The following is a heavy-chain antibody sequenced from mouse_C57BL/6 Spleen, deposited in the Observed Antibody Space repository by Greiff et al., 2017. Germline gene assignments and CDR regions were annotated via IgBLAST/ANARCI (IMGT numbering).Heavy chain of an antibody. CDR3: SRDGSHYFDY. J-gene: IGHJ2*01. D-gene: IGHD2-3*01. CDR2: IDPSDSAH. V-gene: IGHV1-52*01. CDR1: GYTFTSYW. Sequence: VQLQQPGAELVRPGSSVKLSCKASGYTFTSYWMHWVKQRPIQGLEWIGNIDPSDSAHHYNQKFKDKATLTVDKSSSTAYMQLSSLTSEASAVYYCSRDGSHYFDYWGQGTTLTVSS.